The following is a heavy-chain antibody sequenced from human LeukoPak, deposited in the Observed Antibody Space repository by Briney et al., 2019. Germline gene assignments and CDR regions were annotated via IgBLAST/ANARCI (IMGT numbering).Heavy chain of an antibody. CDR2: IKEGGSGK. V-gene: IGHV3-7*05. J-gene: IGHJ4*02. CDR1: GFTFITHW. D-gene: IGHD6-13*01. CDR3: ARGPFLSSSTWIDY. Sequence: GGSLRLSCAASGFTFITHWMSWARQAPGKGLEWVANIKEGGSGKYYVDSVKGRFTISRDNAKNSLYLQMNSPRAEDTAVYYCARGPFLSSSTWIDYWGQGTLVTVSS.